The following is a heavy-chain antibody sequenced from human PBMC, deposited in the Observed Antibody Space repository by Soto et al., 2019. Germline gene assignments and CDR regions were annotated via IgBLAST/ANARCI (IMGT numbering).Heavy chain of an antibody. CDR1: GFTFSSYG. V-gene: IGHV3-33*01. Sequence: QVQLVESGGGVVQPGRSLRLSCAASGFTFSSYGIHWVRQAPGKGLEWVAVIYYDGSNKYYADSVKGRFTISRDNSKNTLYLQMTSRRADDTAVYYCARGHGVATTMGWFDPWGQGTLVTVSS. CDR3: ARGHGVATTMGWFDP. J-gene: IGHJ5*02. D-gene: IGHD5-12*01. CDR2: IYYDGSNK.